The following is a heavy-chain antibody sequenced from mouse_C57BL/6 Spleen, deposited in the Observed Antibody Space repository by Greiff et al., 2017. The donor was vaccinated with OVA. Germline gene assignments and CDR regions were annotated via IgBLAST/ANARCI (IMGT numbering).Heavy chain of an antibody. CDR2: ISSGGDYI. CDR1: GFTFSSYA. J-gene: IGHJ2*01. CDR3: TRESNSYYFDD. D-gene: IGHD2-5*01. V-gene: IGHV5-9-1*02. Sequence: EVQRVESGEGLVKPGGSLKLSCAASGFTFSSYAMSWVRQTPEKRLEWVAYISSGGDYIYYADTVKGRFTISRDNARNTLYLQMSSLKSEDTAMYYCTRESNSYYFDDWGQGTTLTVSS.